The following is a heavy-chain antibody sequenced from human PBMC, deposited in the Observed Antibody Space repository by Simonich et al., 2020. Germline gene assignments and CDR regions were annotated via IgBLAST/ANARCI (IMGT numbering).Heavy chain of an antibody. V-gene: IGHV3-9*01. CDR3: AKDSGYCSGGSCYYFDY. CDR1: GFHIEDNA. D-gene: IGHD2-15*01. CDR2: LSVDSGSL. Sequence: EVQLGESGGGLVKPGRSLRLSSAASGFHIEDNAMPWVRQAPGRCLWCVVGLSVDSGSLGYADAVKGRFTISRDNAKNSLYLQMNSLRAEDTALYYCAKDSGYCSGGSCYYFDYWGQGTLVTVSS. J-gene: IGHJ4*02.